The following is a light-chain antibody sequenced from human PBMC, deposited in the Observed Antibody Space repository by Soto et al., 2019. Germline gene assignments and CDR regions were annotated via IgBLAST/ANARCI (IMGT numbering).Light chain of an antibody. V-gene: IGKV1-5*03. J-gene: IGKJ1*01. CDR1: QSIDSW. Sequence: DIQMTQSPSTLSASVGDRVTITCRARQSIDSWLAWYQQRPGKAPKLLIYQASSLKSGVPSRFSGSGSGTEFTLTISSLQPDDFATYYCQHYNSYSEAFGQGTKVDIK. CDR2: QAS. CDR3: QHYNSYSEA.